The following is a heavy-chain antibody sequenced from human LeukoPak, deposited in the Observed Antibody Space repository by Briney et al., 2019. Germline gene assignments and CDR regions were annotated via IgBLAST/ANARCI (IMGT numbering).Heavy chain of an antibody. J-gene: IGHJ4*02. Sequence: PGASLRLSCAASGFTVTIYAMYWVRQAPGKGLEWVSAISGRDDSTYYADSVKGRFTISRDTSKNTLFLQMNSLRAEDTAVYYCAKWGDYDILTGYYDPDYWGQGTLVTVSS. D-gene: IGHD3-9*01. CDR3: AKWGDYDILTGYYDPDY. CDR2: ISGRDDST. V-gene: IGHV3-23*01. CDR1: GFTVTIYA.